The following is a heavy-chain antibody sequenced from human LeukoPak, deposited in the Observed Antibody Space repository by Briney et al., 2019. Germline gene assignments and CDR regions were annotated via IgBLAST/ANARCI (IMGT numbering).Heavy chain of an antibody. CDR2: ISNSGSTT. J-gene: IGHJ4*02. D-gene: IGHD3/OR15-3a*01. CDR3: ASGDDFWTSYHFDY. CDR1: GLTSSIFE. V-gene: IGHV3-48*03. Sequence: GGSLRLSCIASGLTSSIFEMNWVRQAPGKGLEWVSYISNSGSTTDYADAVKGRFTISRDNAKNSLYLQMNSLRAEDTAVYYCASGDDFWTSYHFDYWGQGTLVTVSS.